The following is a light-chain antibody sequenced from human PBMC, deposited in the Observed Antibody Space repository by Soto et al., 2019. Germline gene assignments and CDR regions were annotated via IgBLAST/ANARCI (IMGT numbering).Light chain of an antibody. CDR2: DAS. Sequence: EILMTQSPATLSVPPGETATLSCRASQSVSTKLAWYQQKPGQSPRLLIYDASNRATGVPARFSGSGSGTDFPLTISSLEPEDFAVYYCQQRSNWLFGPGTKVDIK. CDR1: QSVSTK. CDR3: QQRSNWL. V-gene: IGKV3-11*01. J-gene: IGKJ3*01.